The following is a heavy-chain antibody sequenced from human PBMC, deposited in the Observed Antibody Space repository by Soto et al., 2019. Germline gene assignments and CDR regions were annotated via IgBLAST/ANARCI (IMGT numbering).Heavy chain of an antibody. D-gene: IGHD2-21*02. CDR2: IRSKANSYAT. CDR1: GFTFSGSA. Sequence: EVQLVESGGGLVQPGGSLKLSCAASGFTFSGSAMHWVRQASGKGLEWVGRIRSKANSYATAYAASVKGRFTISRDDSKNTAYLQMNSLKTEDTAVYYCTSLIYCGGDCYSGYWGQGTLVTVSS. CDR3: TSLIYCGGDCYSGY. J-gene: IGHJ4*02. V-gene: IGHV3-73*01.